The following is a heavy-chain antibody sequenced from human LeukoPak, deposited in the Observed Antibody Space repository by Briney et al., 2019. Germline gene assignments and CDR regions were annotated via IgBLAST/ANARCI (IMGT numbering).Heavy chain of an antibody. CDR2: ISWNSGSI. CDR1: GFTFEDYA. J-gene: IGHJ5*02. V-gene: IGHV3-9*01. Sequence: GGSLRLSCAASGFTFEDYAMHWVRQAPGKGLAWVSGISWNSGSIGYPDSVKGRFTISRDNAKNSLYLQMNSLRAEDTALYYCAKGVEMATIGGCSDPWGQGTLVTVSS. D-gene: IGHD5-24*01. CDR3: AKGVEMATIGGCSDP.